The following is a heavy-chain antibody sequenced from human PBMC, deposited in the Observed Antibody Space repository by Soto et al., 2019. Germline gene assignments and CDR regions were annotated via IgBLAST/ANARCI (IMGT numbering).Heavy chain of an antibody. J-gene: IGHJ6*02. D-gene: IGHD5-12*01. CDR2: TYYRSKWYN. Sequence: SQTLSLTCAISGDSVSSNSGAWNCIRQSPSRGLEWLGRTYYRSKWYNDYALSVKSRITINPDTSKNQFSLQLNSVTPEDTALYYCARSRSDTVATIGLDVWGQGTTVTVSS. V-gene: IGHV6-1*01. CDR1: GDSVSSNSGA. CDR3: ARSRSDTVATIGLDV.